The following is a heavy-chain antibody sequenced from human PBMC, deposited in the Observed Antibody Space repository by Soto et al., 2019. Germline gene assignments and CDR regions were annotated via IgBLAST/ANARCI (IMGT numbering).Heavy chain of an antibody. CDR1: GGSMSSYY. CDR2: IYYSGST. Sequence: SETLSLTCTVSGGSMSSYYWSWIRQPPGKGLEWIGYIYYSGSTNYNPSLKSRVTISLDASKNQFSLKLSSVTAADTAVYYCARDHCGGDCYSAAFDIWGQGTMVTVSS. J-gene: IGHJ3*02. D-gene: IGHD2-21*02. V-gene: IGHV4-59*01. CDR3: ARDHCGGDCYSAAFDI.